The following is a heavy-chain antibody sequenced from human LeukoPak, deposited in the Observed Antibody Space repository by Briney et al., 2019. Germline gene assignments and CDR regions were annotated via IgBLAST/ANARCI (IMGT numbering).Heavy chain of an antibody. CDR2: ISGSGGST. V-gene: IGHV3-23*01. D-gene: IGHD5-18*01. J-gene: IGHJ6*03. CDR1: GFTFSSYA. Sequence: GALRLSCAASGFTFSSYAMSWVRQAPGKGLEWVSAISGSGGSTYYADSVKGRFTISRDNSKNTLYLQMNSLRAEDTAAYYCANTAPGGYYYMDVWGKGTTVTVSS. CDR3: ANTAPGGYYYMDV.